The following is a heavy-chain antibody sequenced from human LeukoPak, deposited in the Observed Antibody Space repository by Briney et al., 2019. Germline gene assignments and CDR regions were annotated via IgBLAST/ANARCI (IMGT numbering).Heavy chain of an antibody. CDR2: IDPSDSYP. V-gene: IGHV5-10-1*01. Sequence: GAPLNIVYKSAGYSFTTYWISRVRQMPGKDLYRMGRIDPSDSYPQSRPCFQGLVTISADKSSSAAYLQWRSLVASDTAMYYCARLNYYGSGSYSHDYWGQGTLVTISS. CDR1: GYSFTTYW. D-gene: IGHD3-10*01. CDR3: ARLNYYGSGSYSHDY. J-gene: IGHJ4*02.